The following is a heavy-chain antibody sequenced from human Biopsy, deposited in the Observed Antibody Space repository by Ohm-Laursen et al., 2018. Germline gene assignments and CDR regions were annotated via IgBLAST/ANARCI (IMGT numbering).Heavy chain of an antibody. CDR3: VRASIFGVATSGFYYYGMDV. Sequence: SLRLSCSASGVTLSGYSMNWVRQAPGKGLEWVSSISASSSYIYYAGSVKGRFTISRDNSKNTLYLQMNSLRAEDTAVYYCVRASIFGVATSGFYYYGMDVWGQGTTVTVSS. J-gene: IGHJ6*02. CDR2: ISASSSYI. D-gene: IGHD3-3*01. V-gene: IGHV3-21*01. CDR1: GVTLSGYS.